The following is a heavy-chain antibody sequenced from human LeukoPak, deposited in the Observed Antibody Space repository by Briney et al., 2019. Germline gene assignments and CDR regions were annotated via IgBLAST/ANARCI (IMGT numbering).Heavy chain of an antibody. Sequence: SGRSLRLSCAASGFTFSSYAMHWVRQAPGKGLEWVAVISYDGSNKYYADSVKGRFTISRDNSKNSLYLQMNSLRAEDTAVYYCARVDSSGWYLFRVWFDYWGQGTLVTVSS. CDR2: ISYDGSNK. V-gene: IGHV3-30*04. D-gene: IGHD6-19*01. CDR1: GFTFSSYA. J-gene: IGHJ4*02. CDR3: ARVDSSGWYLFRVWFDY.